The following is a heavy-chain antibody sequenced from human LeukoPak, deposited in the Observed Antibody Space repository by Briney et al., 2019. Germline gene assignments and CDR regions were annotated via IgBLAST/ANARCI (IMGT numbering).Heavy chain of an antibody. CDR3: ARHSGSYYSRRVDY. Sequence: SETLSLTCTVSGGSISSSSYYWGWIRQPPGKGLEWIGSIYYSGSTYYNPSLKSRVTISVDTSKNQFSLKVSSVTVADTAVYYCARHSGSYYSRRVDYWGQGILVTVSS. CDR2: IYYSGST. J-gene: IGHJ4*02. CDR1: GGSISSSSYY. V-gene: IGHV4-39*01. D-gene: IGHD1-26*01.